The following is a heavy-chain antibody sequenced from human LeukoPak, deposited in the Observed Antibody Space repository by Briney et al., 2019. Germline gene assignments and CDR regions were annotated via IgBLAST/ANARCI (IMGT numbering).Heavy chain of an antibody. CDR3: AKDSGDFWSGYYTGIDAFDI. Sequence: PGGSLRLSCAASGFTFSSYGMHWVRQAPGKGLEWVAFIRYDGSNKYCADSVKGRFTISRDNSKNTLYLQMNRLRAEDPAVYYCAKDSGDFWSGYYTGIDAFDIWGQGTMVTVSS. V-gene: IGHV3-30*02. CDR2: IRYDGSNK. J-gene: IGHJ3*02. CDR1: GFTFSSYG. D-gene: IGHD3-3*01.